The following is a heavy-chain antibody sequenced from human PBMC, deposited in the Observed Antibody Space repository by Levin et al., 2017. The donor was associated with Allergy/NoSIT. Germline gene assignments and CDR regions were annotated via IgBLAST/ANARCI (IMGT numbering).Heavy chain of an antibody. Sequence: SCAASGFTFSSYAMHWVRQAPGKGLEWVAVISYDGSNKYYADSVKGRFTISRDNSKNTLYLQMNSLRAEDTAVYYCARDVRAPGAFDIWGQGTMVTVSS. V-gene: IGHV3-30-3*01. D-gene: IGHD2-8*01. CDR1: GFTFSSYA. CDR3: ARDVRAPGAFDI. CDR2: ISYDGSNK. J-gene: IGHJ3*02.